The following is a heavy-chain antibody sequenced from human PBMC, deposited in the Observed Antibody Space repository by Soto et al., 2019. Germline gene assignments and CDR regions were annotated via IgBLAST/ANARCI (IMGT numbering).Heavy chain of an antibody. Sequence: GGSLRLSCAASGFTFSDHYMDWVRQAPGKGLEWVGRTRNKANSYTTEYAASVKGRFTISRDDSKNSLYLQMNSLKTEDTAVYYCAREIKDYYDSSGYYYYYYGMDVWGQGTTVTVSS. D-gene: IGHD3-22*01. CDR2: TRNKANSYTT. J-gene: IGHJ6*02. V-gene: IGHV3-72*01. CDR3: AREIKDYYDSSGYYYYYYGMDV. CDR1: GFTFSDHY.